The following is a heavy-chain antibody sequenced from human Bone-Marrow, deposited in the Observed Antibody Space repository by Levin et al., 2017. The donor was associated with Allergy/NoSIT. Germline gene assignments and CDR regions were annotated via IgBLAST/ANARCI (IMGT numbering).Heavy chain of an antibody. Sequence: SQTLSLTCTVSGDSISGYYWNWIRQAPGKGLEWIGYIYYTGTTNYNPSLKSRLTMSTDRSRNQFSLKLTSVTAADTAIYYCARGVVVTTFGMSYFDHWGQGALVNVSS. D-gene: IGHD2-21*02. CDR2: IYYTGTT. CDR1: GDSISGYY. CDR3: ARGVVVTTFGMSYFDH. J-gene: IGHJ4*02. V-gene: IGHV4-59*01.